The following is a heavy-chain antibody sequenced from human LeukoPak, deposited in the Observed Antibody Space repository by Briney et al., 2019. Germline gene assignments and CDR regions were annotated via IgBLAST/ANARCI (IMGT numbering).Heavy chain of an antibody. V-gene: IGHV3-48*02. D-gene: IGHD1-14*01. J-gene: IGHJ4*02. CDR2: ISRSGSTT. CDR1: GFTFSADS. CDR3: ARDRPGKYYFDS. Sequence: GGSLRLSCVGSGFTFSADSMNWVRQAPDKGLEWISYISRSGSTTYYGDSVKGRSTTSRDNAKNSVFLQLNSLRDEDTAVYFCARDRPGKYYFDSWGQGALVIVSS.